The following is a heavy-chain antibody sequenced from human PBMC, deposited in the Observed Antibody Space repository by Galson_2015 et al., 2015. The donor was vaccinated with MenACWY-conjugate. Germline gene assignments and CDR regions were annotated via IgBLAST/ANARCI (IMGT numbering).Heavy chain of an antibody. CDR2: ISWDGGST. J-gene: IGHJ4*02. CDR3: AKSPSSCLEWYYFDY. Sequence: SLRLSCAASGFTFDDYTMHWVRQAPGKGLEWVSFISWDGGSTYYADSVKGRFTISRDNSKNSLYLQMNSLRTEDTALYYCAKSPSSCLEWYYFDYWGQGTLVTVSS. V-gene: IGHV3-43*01. D-gene: IGHD2-2*01. CDR1: GFTFDDYT.